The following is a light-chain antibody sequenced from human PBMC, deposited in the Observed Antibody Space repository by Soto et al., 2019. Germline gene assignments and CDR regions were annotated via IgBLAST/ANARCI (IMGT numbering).Light chain of an antibody. Sequence: DVGGCNYVSYYLQRPGKAPKFMLYDVNNRPSGVSIRFSGSKSGNTASLTFSGLQAEDEADYYCSSYTKSSPVFGAGTKATV. CDR1: DVGGCNY. V-gene: IGLV2-14*04. CDR3: SSYTKSSPV. J-gene: IGLJ1*01. CDR2: DVN.